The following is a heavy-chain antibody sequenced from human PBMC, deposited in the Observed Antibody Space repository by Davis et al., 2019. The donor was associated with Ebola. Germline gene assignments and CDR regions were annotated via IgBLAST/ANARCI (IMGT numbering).Heavy chain of an antibody. CDR1: GFIFTDYA. V-gene: IGHV3-30*04. CDR2: ISYDGSSK. D-gene: IGHD3-3*01. J-gene: IGHJ4*02. CDR3: VRFSGGVAFEPFDR. Sequence: PGGSLRLSCAASGFIFTDYAVHWVRQAPGKGLEWVAVISYDGSSKYYGDSVKGRFTISRDNAEKTVYLHMNSLGPEDTAVYYCVRFSGGVAFEPFDRWGQGTLVTVSS.